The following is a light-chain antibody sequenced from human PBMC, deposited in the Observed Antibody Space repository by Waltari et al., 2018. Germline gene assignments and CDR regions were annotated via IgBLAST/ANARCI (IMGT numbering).Light chain of an antibody. Sequence: QSLLTQPPSISGAPGQRVTISCSGGSSNIGRNSVTWYAQVAGTNPKLLMYRSDQRPSGVFDRFSGSKSGTSASLAITGLLFADEADYICATWDDSLNAWIFGGGTRLTVL. V-gene: IGLV1-44*01. J-gene: IGLJ2*01. CDR3: ATWDDSLNAWI. CDR2: RSD. CDR1: SSNIGRNS.